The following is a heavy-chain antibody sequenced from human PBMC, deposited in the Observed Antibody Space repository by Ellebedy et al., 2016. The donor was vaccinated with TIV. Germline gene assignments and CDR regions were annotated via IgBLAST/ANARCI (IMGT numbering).Heavy chain of an antibody. CDR3: AKSSSHYYYGPEI. Sequence: GESLKISCAASGFAFQYDAMHWVRQAPGKGLEWVAVISSVGGNKFYAASVKGRFTISKDNSENTLSLQMNSLRGDDTAVYYCAKSSSHYYYGPEIWGQGATVTVSS. V-gene: IGHV3-30*18. D-gene: IGHD6-6*01. CDR1: GFAFQYDA. CDR2: ISSVGGNK. J-gene: IGHJ6*02.